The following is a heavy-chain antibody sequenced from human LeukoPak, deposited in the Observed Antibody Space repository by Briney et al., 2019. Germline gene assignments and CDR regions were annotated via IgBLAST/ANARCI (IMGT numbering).Heavy chain of an antibody. J-gene: IGHJ3*02. CDR1: GFTFRSYG. Sequence: PGRSLRLSCAASGFTFRSYGIHWVRQAPGKGLEWVAVISYDGSNKDYADSVKGRFTISRDNSKNTLYLQMNSLRAEDTAVYYCAREIFNGLDIWGQGTMVTVSS. CDR3: AREIFNGLDI. V-gene: IGHV3-30-3*01. CDR2: ISYDGSNK. D-gene: IGHD2-8*01.